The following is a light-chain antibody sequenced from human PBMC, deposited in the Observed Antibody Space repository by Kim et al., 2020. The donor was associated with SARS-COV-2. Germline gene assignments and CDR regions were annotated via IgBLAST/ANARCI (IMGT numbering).Light chain of an antibody. J-gene: IGLJ3*02. Sequence: QPVLTQSPSASASLGASVKLTCTLSSGHTTYGIAWHQQQPEKGPRFLMKLDSDGSHRKGDGIPDRFSGSSSGAERYLTISSLQSEDEADYYCQTWGTGIRVFGGGTQLTVL. CDR2: LDSDGSH. CDR3: QTWGTGIRV. V-gene: IGLV4-69*01. CDR1: SGHTTYG.